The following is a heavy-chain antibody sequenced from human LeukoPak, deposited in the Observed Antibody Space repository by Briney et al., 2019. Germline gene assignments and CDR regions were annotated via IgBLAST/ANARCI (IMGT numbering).Heavy chain of an antibody. CDR1: GFTFSSSG. CDR2: ISSATSTI. V-gene: IGHV3-48*04. CDR3: ARDVTYYGGDWFDP. D-gene: IGHD4-23*01. J-gene: IGHJ5*02. Sequence: GGSLRLSCAASGFTFSSSGMNWVRQAPGKGLEWVSYISSATSTIYYTDSVKGRFTISRDNAKNSLYLQMNSLRAEDTAVYYCARDVTYYGGDWFDPWGQGTLVTVSS.